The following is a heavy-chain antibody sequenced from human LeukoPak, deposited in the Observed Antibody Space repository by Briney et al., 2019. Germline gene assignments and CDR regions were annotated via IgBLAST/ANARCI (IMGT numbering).Heavy chain of an antibody. Sequence: SETLSLTCTVSGGSISSYYWSWIRQPPGKGLEWIGYIYYSGSTNYNPSLKSRVTISVDTSKNQFSLKLSSVTAADTAVYYCARDLGLPEIAFDIWGQGTMVTVSS. CDR2: IYYSGST. V-gene: IGHV4-59*01. J-gene: IGHJ3*02. D-gene: IGHD5-12*01. CDR3: ARDLGLPEIAFDI. CDR1: GGSISSYY.